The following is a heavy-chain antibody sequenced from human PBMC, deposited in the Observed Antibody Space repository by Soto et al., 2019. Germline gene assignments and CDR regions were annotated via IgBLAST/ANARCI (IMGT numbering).Heavy chain of an antibody. CDR2: IVPIVDPS. CDR3: VRVVAIPGYPDN. V-gene: IGHV1-69*12. J-gene: IGHJ4*02. D-gene: IGHD5-12*01. Sequence: QVQLVQSGAEVRQPASSVKVSCKTSGGTFSSYAISWVRQAPGQGLEWMGGIVPIVDPSTYAQKFQGRVTITADESTSTAYMELSSLRSDDTAIYYCVRVVAIPGYPDNWGQGTLVTISS. CDR1: GGTFSSYA.